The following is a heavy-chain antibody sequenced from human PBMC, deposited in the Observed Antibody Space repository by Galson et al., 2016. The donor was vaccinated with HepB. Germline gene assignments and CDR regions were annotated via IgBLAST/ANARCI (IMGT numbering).Heavy chain of an antibody. V-gene: IGHV4-4*02. CDR1: GGSIGTTNW. J-gene: IGHJ6*02. D-gene: IGHD3-3*01. CDR2: ISQSGNT. CDR3: ARVNYDLYAIDV. Sequence: SETLSLTCAVSGGSIGTTNWLSWVRQPPEKRLEWIGEISQSGNTNYNPSLKSRLFMSVDRSKNQFSLKVSSVTAADTAEYFCARVNYDLYAIDVWGQGTTVTVSS.